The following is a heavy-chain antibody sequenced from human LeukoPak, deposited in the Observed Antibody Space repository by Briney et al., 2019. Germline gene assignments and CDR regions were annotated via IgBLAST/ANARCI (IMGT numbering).Heavy chain of an antibody. CDR1: GGTFSSYA. V-gene: IGHV1-69*04. D-gene: IGHD5-18*01. CDR3: ARDNRGYSYGSGYYFDY. CDR2: ILPILGIA. Sequence: SVKVSCKASGGTFSSYAISWVRQAPGQGLEWMGRILPILGIANYAQKFQGRVTITADKSTSTAYMELSSLRSEDTAVYYCARDNRGYSYGSGYYFDYWGQGTLVTVSS. J-gene: IGHJ4*02.